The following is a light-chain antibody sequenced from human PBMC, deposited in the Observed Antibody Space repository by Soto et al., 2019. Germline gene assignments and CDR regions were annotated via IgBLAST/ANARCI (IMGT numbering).Light chain of an antibody. CDR3: QQRSNWPPIT. J-gene: IGKJ5*01. CDR1: QGISGY. CDR2: EAS. Sequence: ELLLTQSPATLSLSPGDRATLSCRASQGISGYLAWYQQKPGQPPRLLIYEASIRATGVPARFVGGGSGTYFTLTISSLEPGDFGIYYCQQRSNWPPITFGQGTRLEIK. V-gene: IGKV3-11*01.